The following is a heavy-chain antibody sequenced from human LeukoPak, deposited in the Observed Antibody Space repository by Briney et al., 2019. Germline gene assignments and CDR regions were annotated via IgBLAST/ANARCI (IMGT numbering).Heavy chain of an antibody. CDR1: GDSVSSNSVA. CDR2: TYYRSKWYN. Sequence: SQTLSLTCAISGDSVSSNSVAWNWIRQSPSRGLEWLVMTYYRSKWYNDFAVSVKSRITINPDTSKNQFSLQLNSVTPEDTAVYYCARSIVGATSYFDYWGQGTLVTVSS. D-gene: IGHD1-26*01. J-gene: IGHJ4*02. V-gene: IGHV6-1*01. CDR3: ARSIVGATSYFDY.